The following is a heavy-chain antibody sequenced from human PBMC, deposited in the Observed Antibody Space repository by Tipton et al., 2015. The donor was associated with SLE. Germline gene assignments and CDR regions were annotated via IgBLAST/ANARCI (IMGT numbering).Heavy chain of an antibody. CDR3: ATGAGYDFWSGYHPLFDY. CDR2: ISYDGSNK. CDR1: GFTFSSYG. J-gene: IGHJ4*02. V-gene: IGHV3-30*03. Sequence: SLRLSCAASGFTFSSYGMHWVRQAPGKGLEWVAVISYDGSNKYYADSVKGRFTISRDNSKNTLYLQMNSLRAEDTAVYYCATGAGYDFWSGYHPLFDYWGQGTLVTVSS. D-gene: IGHD3-3*01.